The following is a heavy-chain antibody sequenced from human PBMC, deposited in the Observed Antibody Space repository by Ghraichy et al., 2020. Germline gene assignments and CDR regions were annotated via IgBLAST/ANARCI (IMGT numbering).Heavy chain of an antibody. D-gene: IGHD1-26*01. V-gene: IGHV3-21*01. CDR1: GFTFSSYS. J-gene: IGHJ6*02. CDR2: ISSSSSYI. Sequence: GGSLRLSCAASGFTFSSYSMNWVRQAPGKGLEWVSSISSSSSYIYYADSVKGRFTISRDNAKNSLYLQMNSLRAEDTAVYYCARDGLVGATAQKYYYYYYGMDVWGQGTTVTVSS. CDR3: ARDGLVGATAQKYYYYYYGMDV.